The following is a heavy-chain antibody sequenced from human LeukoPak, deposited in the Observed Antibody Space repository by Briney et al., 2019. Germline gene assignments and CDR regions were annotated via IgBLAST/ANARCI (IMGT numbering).Heavy chain of an antibody. D-gene: IGHD2-15*01. CDR3: TRDYSTPTGVHYYYYYMDV. CDR1: GFTFGDYA. V-gene: IGHV3-49*03. J-gene: IGHJ6*03. Sequence: PGGSLRLSCTASGFTFGDYAMSWFRQAPGKGLEWVGFIRSKAYGGTTEYAASVKGRFTISRDDSKSIAYLQMNSLKTEDTAVYYCTRDYSTPTGVHYYYYYMDVWGKGTTVTVSS. CDR2: IRSKAYGGTT.